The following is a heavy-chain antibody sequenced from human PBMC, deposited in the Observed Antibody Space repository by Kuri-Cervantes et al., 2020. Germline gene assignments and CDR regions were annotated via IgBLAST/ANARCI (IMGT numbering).Heavy chain of an antibody. CDR2: ISYDGSNK. CDR3: YYYGSGSYYQDAFDI. CDR1: GFTFSSYG. Sequence: GGSLRLSCAASGFTFSSYGMHWVRQAPGKGLEWVAVISYDGSNKYYADSVKGRFTISGDNSKNTLYLQMNSLRAEDTAVYYCYYYGSGSYYQDAFDIWGQGTMVTVSS. J-gene: IGHJ3*02. D-gene: IGHD3-10*01. V-gene: IGHV3-30*03.